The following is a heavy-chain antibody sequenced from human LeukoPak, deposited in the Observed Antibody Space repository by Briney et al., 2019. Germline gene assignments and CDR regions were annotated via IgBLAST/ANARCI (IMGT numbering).Heavy chain of an antibody. J-gene: IGHJ4*02. D-gene: IGHD6-6*01. CDR3: ARDHSSSSADY. CDR1: GFTFSSYW. V-gene: IGHV3-7*01. Sequence: GGSLRLSCAASGFTFSSYWMSWVRQAPGKGLEWVANIKQDGSEKYYVDSVKGRFTISRDNAKNSLYLQMNSLRAEDTAVYYCARDHSSSSADYWGQGTPVTVST. CDR2: IKQDGSEK.